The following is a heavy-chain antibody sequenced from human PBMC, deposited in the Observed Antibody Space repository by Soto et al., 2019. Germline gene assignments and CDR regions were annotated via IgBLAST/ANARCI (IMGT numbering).Heavy chain of an antibody. CDR2: IYPGDSDT. CDR3: ARGGNVLRYFDWLTDF. V-gene: IGHV5-51*01. J-gene: IGHJ4*02. Sequence: GESLKISCKGSGYSFTSYWIGWVRQMPGKGLEWMGIIYPGDSDTRYSPSFQGQVTISADKSISTAYLQWSSLKASDTAMYYRARGGNVLRYFDWLTDFWGQGTLVTVSS. CDR1: GYSFTSYW. D-gene: IGHD3-9*01.